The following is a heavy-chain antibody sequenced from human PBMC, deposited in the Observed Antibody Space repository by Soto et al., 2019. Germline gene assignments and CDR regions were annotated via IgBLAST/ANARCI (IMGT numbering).Heavy chain of an antibody. V-gene: IGHV4-59*08. D-gene: IGHD6-25*01. Sequence: QVQLQESGPGLVKPSETLSLTCIVSGGSSSSYYWSWIRQPPGKGLEWIGYIHYSGSTNYSPSFKSRVTISVDTSKNHFSLKLTSVTAADTAVYYCARHIGDSSGGGFDSWGQGTLVTVSS. CDR3: ARHIGDSSGGGFDS. CDR1: GGSSSSYY. J-gene: IGHJ4*02. CDR2: IHYSGST.